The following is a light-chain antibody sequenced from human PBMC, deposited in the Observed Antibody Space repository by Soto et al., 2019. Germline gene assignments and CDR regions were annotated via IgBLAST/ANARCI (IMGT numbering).Light chain of an antibody. CDR2: DAS. Sequence: AIQLTQSPSSLSASVGDRVTNTCRASQGISSALAWYQQKPGKAPKLLIYDASSLESGVPSRFNGSGSGTDFTLTISSLQPEDFATYYCQQFNSYPITFGQGTRLEIK. CDR1: QGISSA. J-gene: IGKJ5*01. V-gene: IGKV1-13*02. CDR3: QQFNSYPIT.